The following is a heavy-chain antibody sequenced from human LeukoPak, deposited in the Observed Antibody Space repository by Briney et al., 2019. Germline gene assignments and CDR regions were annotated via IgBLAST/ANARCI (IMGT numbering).Heavy chain of an antibody. Sequence: GGSLRLSCAASGFTFSSYAMSWVRQAPGKGLEWVSAISGSGGSTYYADSVKGRFTISRDNSKNTLYLQMNSLRAEDTAVYYCAKDRMSGCSGGSCYILPFDYWGQGTLVTVSS. CDR3: AKDRMSGCSGGSCYILPFDY. V-gene: IGHV3-23*01. CDR1: GFTFSSYA. CDR2: ISGSGGST. J-gene: IGHJ4*02. D-gene: IGHD2-15*01.